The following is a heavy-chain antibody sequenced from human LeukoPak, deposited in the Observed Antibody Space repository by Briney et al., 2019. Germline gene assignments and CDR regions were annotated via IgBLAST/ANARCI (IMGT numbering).Heavy chain of an antibody. D-gene: IGHD6-19*01. CDR1: GFTFSSYA. CDR2: LSGSGGST. V-gene: IGHV3-23*01. J-gene: IGHJ4*02. CDR3: AKDRAGFDS. Sequence: PGGSLRLSCAASGFTFSSYAMSWVRQAPGKGLEWVSVLSGSGGSTYYADSVKGRFTISRDNSKNMLYLQMNSLRAEDTAVYYCAKDRAGFDSWGQGTLVTVSS.